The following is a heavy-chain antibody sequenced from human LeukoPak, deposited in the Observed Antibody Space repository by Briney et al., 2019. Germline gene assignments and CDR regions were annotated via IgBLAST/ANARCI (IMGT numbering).Heavy chain of an antibody. CDR1: GITFSNYW. D-gene: IGHD1-1*01. CDR2: INTDGSST. CDR3: AGWNAFDI. J-gene: IGHJ3*02. Sequence: GGSLRLSCAASGITFSNYWMHWVRQAPGKGLVWVSRINTDGSSTNYADSVKGRFTISRDNTKNTLYLQMNSLRAEDTAVYYCAGWNAFDIWGQGTMVTVSS. V-gene: IGHV3-74*01.